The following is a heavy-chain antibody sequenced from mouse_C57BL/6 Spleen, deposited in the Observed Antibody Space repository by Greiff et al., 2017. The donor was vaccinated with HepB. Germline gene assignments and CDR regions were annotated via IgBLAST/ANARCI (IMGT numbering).Heavy chain of an antibody. Sequence: EVKLQESGPGLVKPSQSLSLTCSVTGYSITSGYYWNWIRQFPGNKLEWMGYISYDGSNNYNPYLKNRISITRDTSKNQFFLKLNSVTTEDTATYYCARAGRDYAMDYWGQGTSVTVSS. D-gene: IGHD4-1*01. CDR1: GYSITSGYY. J-gene: IGHJ4*01. CDR2: ISYDGSN. V-gene: IGHV3-6*01. CDR3: ARAGRDYAMDY.